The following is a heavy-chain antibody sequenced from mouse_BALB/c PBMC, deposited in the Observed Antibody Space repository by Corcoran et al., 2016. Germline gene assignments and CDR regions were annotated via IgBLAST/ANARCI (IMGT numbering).Heavy chain of an antibody. CDR1: GYSITSGYY. CDR2: ISYDGSN. V-gene: IGHV3-6*02. Sequence: DVQLQESGPGLVKPSQSLSLTCSVTGYSITSGYYWNWIRQFPGNKLEWMGYISYDGSNNYNPSLKNRISITRDTSKNQFFLKLNSVTTEDTATYYCANGNYWYFDVGGAGTTVTVSS. J-gene: IGHJ1*01. CDR3: ANGNYWYFDV. D-gene: IGHD2-1*01.